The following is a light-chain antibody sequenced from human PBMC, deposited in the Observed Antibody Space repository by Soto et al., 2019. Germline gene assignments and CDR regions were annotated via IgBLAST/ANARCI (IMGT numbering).Light chain of an antibody. Sequence: QSVLTQPASVSGSPGQSITISCTGTSSDVGGYNYVSWYQQHPGKAPKLMIYDVSNRPSGVSIRFSGSKSGNTASLTISGLQAEDEADYYCSSYTSSRTVVFGGGTKLTVL. V-gene: IGLV2-14*01. CDR1: SSDVGGYNY. CDR2: DVS. CDR3: SSYTSSRTVV. J-gene: IGLJ2*01.